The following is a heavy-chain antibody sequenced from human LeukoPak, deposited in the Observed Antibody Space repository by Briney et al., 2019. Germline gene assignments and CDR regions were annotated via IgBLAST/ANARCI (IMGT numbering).Heavy chain of an antibody. CDR1: GGSISSYY. Sequence: PSETLSLTCTVSGGSISSYYWSWIRQPPGKGLEWIGYIYYSGRTNYNPSLKSRVTISVDTSKNQFSLKLSSVTAADTAVYYCARHPPPTGYYAFDIWGQGTMVTVSS. D-gene: IGHD3-9*01. V-gene: IGHV4-59*08. J-gene: IGHJ3*02. CDR2: IYYSGRT. CDR3: ARHPPPTGYYAFDI.